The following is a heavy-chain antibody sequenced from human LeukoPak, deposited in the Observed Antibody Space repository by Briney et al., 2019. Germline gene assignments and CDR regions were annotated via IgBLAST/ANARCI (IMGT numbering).Heavy chain of an antibody. CDR2: INHSGST. V-gene: IGHV4-34*01. J-gene: IGHJ6*02. CDR1: GGSFSGYY. Sequence: PSETLSLTCAVYGGSFSGYYWSWIRQPPGKGLEWIGEINHSGSTNYNPSLKSRVTISVDTSKNQFSLKLSSVTAADTAVYYCARGGGIQLWSPNYYYYGMDVWGQGTTVTVSS. CDR3: ARGGGIQLWSPNYYYYGMDV. D-gene: IGHD5-18*01.